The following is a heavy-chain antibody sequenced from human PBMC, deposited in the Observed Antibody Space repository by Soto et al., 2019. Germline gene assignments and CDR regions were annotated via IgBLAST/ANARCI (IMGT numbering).Heavy chain of an antibody. Sequence: QVQLVESGGGVVQPGRSLRLSCAASGFTFSSYGMHWVRQAPGKGLEWVAVIWYDGSNKYYADSVKGRFTISRDNSKNTLDLQMNSLRAEDTAVYYCARDWQDKDVWGQGTTVTVSS. CDR2: IWYDGSNK. D-gene: IGHD2-15*01. V-gene: IGHV3-33*01. CDR3: ARDWQDKDV. CDR1: GFTFSSYG. J-gene: IGHJ6*02.